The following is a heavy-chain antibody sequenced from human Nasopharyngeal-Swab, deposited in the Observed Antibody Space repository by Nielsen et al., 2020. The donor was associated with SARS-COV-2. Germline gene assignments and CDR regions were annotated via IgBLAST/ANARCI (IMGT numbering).Heavy chain of an antibody. D-gene: IGHD2-15*01. CDR3: ASLRADTPDFAY. CDR1: RFTFSRWP. Sequence: GGSLRLSCVASRFTFSRWPMHWVRQAPGKGLEWVTVISSDGSDKQYVDSVKGRFTISRDNSKNTLYLQMKSLRAEDTGMYYCASLRADTPDFAYWGQGTLVTVSS. CDR2: ISSDGSDK. J-gene: IGHJ4*02. V-gene: IGHV3-30*03.